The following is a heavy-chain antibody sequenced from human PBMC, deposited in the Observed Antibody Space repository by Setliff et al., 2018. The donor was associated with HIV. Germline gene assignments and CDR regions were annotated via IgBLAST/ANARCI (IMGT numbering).Heavy chain of an antibody. J-gene: IGHJ4*02. CDR1: GDSIRGGDFY. D-gene: IGHD3-3*01. CDR3: ARDQSDWFY. Sequence: SETLSLTCIVSGDSIRGGDFYWTWIRQSPGKGLEWIGYVYWSGNTNYNPSLKSRVTISVDTSKSQFSLKLNSVTAADTAVYYCARDQSDWFYWGQGTLVTVSS. CDR2: VYWSGNT. V-gene: IGHV4-61*08.